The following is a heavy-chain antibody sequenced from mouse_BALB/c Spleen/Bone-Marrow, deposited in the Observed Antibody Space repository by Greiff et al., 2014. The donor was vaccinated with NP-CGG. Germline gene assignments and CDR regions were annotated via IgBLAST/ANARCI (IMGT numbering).Heavy chain of an antibody. J-gene: IGHJ3*01. D-gene: IGHD1-1*01. V-gene: IGHV14-3*02. CDR2: IDPANGNT. CDR1: GFNIKDTY. CDR3: AAYYYGSSQFAY. Sequence: EVQGVESGAELVKPGASVKLSCTASGFNIKDTYMHWVKQRPEQGLEWIGRIDPANGNTKYDPKFQGKATITADTSSNTACLQLSSLTSEDTAVYYCAAYYYGSSQFAYWGQGTLVTVSA.